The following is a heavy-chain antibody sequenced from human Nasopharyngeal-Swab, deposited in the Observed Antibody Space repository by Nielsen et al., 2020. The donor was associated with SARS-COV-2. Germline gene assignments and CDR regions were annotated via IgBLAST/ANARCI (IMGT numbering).Heavy chain of an antibody. D-gene: IGHD7-27*01. CDR3: APDPNWGLGY. Sequence: GESLKISCAASGFTFNSYVMIWVRQAPGEGLEWVSYITVSGDATNYAESVKGRFTTSRDNSKNLLYLQMNSLRVEDTATYYCAPDPNWGLGYWGRGTLVTVSS. V-gene: IGHV3-23*01. CDR1: GFTFNSYV. J-gene: IGHJ4*02. CDR2: ITVSGDAT.